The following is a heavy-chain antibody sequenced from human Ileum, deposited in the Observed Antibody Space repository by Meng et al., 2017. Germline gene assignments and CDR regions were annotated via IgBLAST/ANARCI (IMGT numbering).Heavy chain of an antibody. CDR2: ISGDGSST. CDR1: GFTFSDFS. CDR3: AREDKGDYDY. V-gene: IGHV3-64*02. Sequence: GESLKISCVTSGFTFSDFSTHWVRQAPGKGLESVSAISGDGSSTYYADSVKGRFTISRDNSKNTLYLQMGSLRTDDTPVYYCAREDKGDYDYWGQGTLVTVSS. D-gene: IGHD2-21*01. J-gene: IGHJ4*02.